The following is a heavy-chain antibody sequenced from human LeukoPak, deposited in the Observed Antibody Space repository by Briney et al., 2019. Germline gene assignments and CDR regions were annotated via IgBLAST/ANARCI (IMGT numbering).Heavy chain of an antibody. Sequence: GGSLRLSCVASGFTSSSYSMNWVRQAPGKGLEWVSFISSSSSYIYYADSVKGRFTISRDNAKNSLYLHMNSLTVEDTAVYYCSRDPRHNDYWGQGTLVTVSS. CDR1: GFTSSSYS. CDR2: ISSSSSYI. J-gene: IGHJ4*02. CDR3: SRDPRHNDY. V-gene: IGHV3-21*04.